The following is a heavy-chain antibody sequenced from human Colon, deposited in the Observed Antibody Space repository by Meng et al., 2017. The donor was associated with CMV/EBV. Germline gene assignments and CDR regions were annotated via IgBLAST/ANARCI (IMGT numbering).Heavy chain of an antibody. D-gene: IGHD1-1*01. CDR3: AKGRSGATYSGLDV. CDR2: ISDRGGTT. V-gene: IGHV3-23*01. Sequence: GGSLRLSCAASGFSFNSYAMNWVRQAPGKGLEWVSGISDRGGTTYYDDSVRGRFIISRDYSERTLSLQMNSLRAEDTAVYYCAKGRSGATYSGLDVWGQGTTVTVSS. CDR1: GFSFNSYA. J-gene: IGHJ6*02.